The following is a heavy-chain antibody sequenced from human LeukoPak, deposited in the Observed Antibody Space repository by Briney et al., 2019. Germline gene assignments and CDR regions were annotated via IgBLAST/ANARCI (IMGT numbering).Heavy chain of an antibody. CDR3: AIEREDSSTFLYGMDV. CDR2: IKPNSGGT. D-gene: IGHD6-6*01. V-gene: IGHV1-2*04. J-gene: IGHJ6*02. Sequence: ASVKVSCKASGYTFTGYYMHWVRQAPGQGLEWMGCIKPNSGGTNYAQKFQGWVTMTRDTSISTAYMELSRLRSDDTAVYYCAIEREDSSTFLYGMDVWGQGTTVTVSS. CDR1: GYTFTGYY.